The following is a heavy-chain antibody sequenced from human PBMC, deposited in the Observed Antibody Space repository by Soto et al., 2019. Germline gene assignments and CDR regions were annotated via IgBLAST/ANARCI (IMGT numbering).Heavy chain of an antibody. Sequence: GGSLRLSCAASGFTVSSNYMSCVRQAPGKGLEWVSVIYSGGSTYYADSVKGRFTISRHNSKNTLYLQMNSLRAEDTAVYYCASAPVGGYYYYYYYMDVWGKGTTVTVSS. D-gene: IGHD3-16*01. J-gene: IGHJ6*03. V-gene: IGHV3-53*04. CDR3: ASAPVGGYYYYYYYMDV. CDR1: GFTVSSNY. CDR2: IYSGGST.